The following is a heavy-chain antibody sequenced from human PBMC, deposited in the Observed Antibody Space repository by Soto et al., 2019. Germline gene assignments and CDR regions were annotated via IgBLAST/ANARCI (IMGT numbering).Heavy chain of an antibody. CDR1: GGSFSGYY. V-gene: IGHV4-59*01. Sequence: SETLSLTCAVYGGSFSGYYWSWIRQPPGKGLEWIGYIYYSGSTNYNPSLKSRVTISVDTSKNQFSLKLSSVTAADTAVYYCARVGPLMTTVTTVDYWGQGTLVTVSS. CDR3: ARVGPLMTTVTTVDY. CDR2: IYYSGST. D-gene: IGHD4-17*01. J-gene: IGHJ4*02.